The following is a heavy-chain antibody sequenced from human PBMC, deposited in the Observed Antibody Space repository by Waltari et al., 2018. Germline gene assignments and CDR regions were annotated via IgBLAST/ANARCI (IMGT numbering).Heavy chain of an antibody. CDR3: ARSNPRDCTGGVCYSPPPFN. D-gene: IGHD2-8*02. CDR1: GGTFSSYA. CDR2: IIPSFGTA. V-gene: IGHV1-69*08. J-gene: IGHJ4*02. Sequence: QVQLVQSGAEVKKPGSSVKVSCKASGGTFSSYAISWVRQAPGQGLEWMGRIIPSFGTANYAQKFQGRVTITADKSTSTAYMELSSLRSEDTAVYYCARSNPRDCTGGVCYSPPPFNWGQGTLVTVSS.